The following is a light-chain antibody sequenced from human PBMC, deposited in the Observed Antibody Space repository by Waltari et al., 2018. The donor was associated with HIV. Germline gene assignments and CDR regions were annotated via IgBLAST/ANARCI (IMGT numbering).Light chain of an antibody. CDR3: AAWDDSLNGWV. J-gene: IGLJ3*02. CDR1: SSNIGSNT. Sequence: QSVLTQPPSASGPPGQRVTVSCSGSSSNIGSNTVTWFQQLPGTAPKLLIYSNNQRPSGVPDRFSGSKSGTSASLAITGLQSEDEAHYYCAAWDDSLNGWVFGGGTKLTVL. V-gene: IGLV1-44*01. CDR2: SNN.